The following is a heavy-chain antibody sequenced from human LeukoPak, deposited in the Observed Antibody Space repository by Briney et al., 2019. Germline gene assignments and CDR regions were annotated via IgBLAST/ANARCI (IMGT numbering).Heavy chain of an antibody. Sequence: GGSLRLSCAASGFTFSSYAMHWVRQAPGKGLEYVSAISSNGGSTYYANSVKGRFTISRDNSKNTLYLQMGSLRAEDMAVYYCARVNMGGGFHYFDYWGRGTLVTVSS. CDR2: ISSNGGST. CDR3: ARVNMGGGFHYFDY. D-gene: IGHD2-15*01. J-gene: IGHJ4*02. V-gene: IGHV3-64*01. CDR1: GFTFSSYA.